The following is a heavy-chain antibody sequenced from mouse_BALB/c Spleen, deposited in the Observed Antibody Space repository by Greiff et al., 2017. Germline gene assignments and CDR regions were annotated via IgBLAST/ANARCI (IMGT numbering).Heavy chain of an antibody. CDR2: ISNGGGST. Sequence: EVQRVESGGGLVKPGGSLKLSCAASGFTFSSYTMSWVRQTPEKRLEWVAYISNGGGSTYYPDTVKGRFTISRDNAKNTLYLQMSSLKSEDTAMYYCARQTSGRLDYWGQGTTLTVSS. CDR3: ARQTSGRLDY. J-gene: IGHJ2*01. D-gene: IGHD4-1*01. CDR1: GFTFSSYT. V-gene: IGHV5-12-2*01.